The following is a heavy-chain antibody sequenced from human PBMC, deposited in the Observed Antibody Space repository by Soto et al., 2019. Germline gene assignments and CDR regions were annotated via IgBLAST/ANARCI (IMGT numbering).Heavy chain of an antibody. D-gene: IGHD1-26*01. J-gene: IGHJ4*02. Sequence: EVQLVESGGGLVQPGGSLRLSCAASGFTFSSYSMNWVRQAPGKGLEWVSYISSSSSTIYYADSVKGRFTISRDNAKNSLYLHMNSLRDEDTAVYYCARDFSNSGSGGYWGQGTLVTVSS. CDR1: GFTFSSYS. V-gene: IGHV3-48*02. CDR2: ISSSSSTI. CDR3: ARDFSNSGSGGY.